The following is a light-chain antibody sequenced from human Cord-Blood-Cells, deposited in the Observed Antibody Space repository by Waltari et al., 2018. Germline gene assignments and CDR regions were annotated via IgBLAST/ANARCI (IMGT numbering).Light chain of an antibody. J-gene: IGKJ2*03. CDR2: AAS. CDR1: QGISSW. Sequence: DIQMTQSPSSVSASVGDSVTIPCRASQGISSWLAWYQQKPGKAPKVLIYAASSLQSGVPSRSSGRGSGAEVTHTISSRQPEDVATYVCQQANSFPDSVGQGTKVEIK. V-gene: IGKV1-12*01. CDR3: QQANSFPDS.